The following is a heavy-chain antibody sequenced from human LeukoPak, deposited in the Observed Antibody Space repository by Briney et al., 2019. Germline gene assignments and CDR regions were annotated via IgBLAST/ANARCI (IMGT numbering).Heavy chain of an antibody. CDR3: ATSGGSYWS. J-gene: IGHJ5*02. Sequence: GGSLRLSCAASGFTFSSYWMSWVRQAPGKGLEWVALISYDGSNKYFADSVKGRFTISRDNSKNTLYLQMNSLRAEDTAVYYCATSGGSYWSWGQGTLVTVSS. V-gene: IGHV3-30*03. D-gene: IGHD1-26*01. CDR2: ISYDGSNK. CDR1: GFTFSSYW.